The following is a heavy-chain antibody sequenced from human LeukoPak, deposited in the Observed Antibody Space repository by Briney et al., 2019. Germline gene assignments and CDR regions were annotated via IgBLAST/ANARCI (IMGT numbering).Heavy chain of an antibody. CDR2: IYPRDGST. J-gene: IGHJ4*02. V-gene: IGHV1-46*01. Sequence: ASVKVSCKASGYTFTSNYIHWVRQAPGQGLEWMGMIYPRDGSTSYAQKFQGRVTVTRDTSTSTVHMELSGLRSEDTAVYYCARDQEGFEYWGQGTLVTVSS. CDR1: GYTFTSNY. CDR3: ARDQEGFEY.